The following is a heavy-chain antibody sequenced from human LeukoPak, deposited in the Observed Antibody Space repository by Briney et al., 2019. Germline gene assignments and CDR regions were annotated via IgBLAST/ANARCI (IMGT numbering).Heavy chain of an antibody. CDR2: IYYSGST. D-gene: IGHD3-10*01. J-gene: IGHJ4*02. Sequence: SETLSLTCTVSGGSISSGDYYWSWIRQPPGKGLEWVGYIYYSGSTYYNPSLKSRVTISVDTSKNQFSLKLSSVTAADTAVYYCARRYDSGSSLDYWGQGTLVTVSS. CDR3: ARRYDSGSSLDY. V-gene: IGHV4-30-4*01. CDR1: GGSISSGDYY.